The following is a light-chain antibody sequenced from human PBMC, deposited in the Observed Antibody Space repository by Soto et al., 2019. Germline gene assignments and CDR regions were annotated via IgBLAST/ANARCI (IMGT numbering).Light chain of an antibody. CDR3: SSYAGSIYV. CDR1: SSDVGGYNY. V-gene: IGLV2-8*01. Sequence: QSALTQPPSASVSPGQSVTISCTGTSSDVGGYNYVSWYQQHPGKAPKLMIYEVSKRPSGVPDRFSGSKSGNTASLTVSGLQAEDEADYYCSSYAGSIYVFGTGTKVTVL. CDR2: EVS. J-gene: IGLJ1*01.